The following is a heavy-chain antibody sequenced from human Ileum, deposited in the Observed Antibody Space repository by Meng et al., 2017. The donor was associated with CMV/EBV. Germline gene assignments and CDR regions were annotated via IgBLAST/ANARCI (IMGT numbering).Heavy chain of an antibody. D-gene: IGHD7-27*01. CDR1: AHSFTGYH. V-gene: IGHV4-34*01. CDR3: VRGNWVSDF. Sequence: QVPLPRAGATVLNPSAPLSPPPPVSAHSFTGYHWTCIRQPPGKGPEWIGEINYRGSIHYNPSLESRVTISLDMSTNQLSLKLNSVTAADTAVYYCVRGNWVSDFWGQGTLVTVSS. CDR2: INYRGSI. J-gene: IGHJ4*02.